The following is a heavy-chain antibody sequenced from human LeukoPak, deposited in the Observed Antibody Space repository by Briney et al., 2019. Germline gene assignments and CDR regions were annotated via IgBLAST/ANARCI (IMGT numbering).Heavy chain of an antibody. CDR1: GGSFSGYY. D-gene: IGHD3-3*01. CDR3: AKGQGDAWSDYVLNV. V-gene: IGHV4-34*01. J-gene: IGHJ6*04. CDR2: MDHSGSI. Sequence: SETLSLTCAVYGGSFSGYYWSWIRQSPGKGLEWIGEMDHSGSINYNPSLKSRVTISVDTSKNHFSLKLNSVTAADTAVYYCAKGQGDAWSDYVLNVWDKGTTVTVSS.